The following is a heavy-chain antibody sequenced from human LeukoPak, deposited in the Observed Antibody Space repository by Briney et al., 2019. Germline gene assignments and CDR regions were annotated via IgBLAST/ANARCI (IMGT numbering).Heavy chain of an antibody. J-gene: IGHJ4*02. Sequence: GGSLRLSCAASGFTVSSNYMSWVRQAPGKGLEWVPVIYSGGSTYYADSVKGRFTISRDNAKNSLYLQMNNLRAEDTAVYYCASNIVGAKDYWGQGTLVTVSS. CDR1: GFTVSSNY. D-gene: IGHD1-26*01. CDR2: IYSGGST. V-gene: IGHV3-66*01. CDR3: ASNIVGAKDY.